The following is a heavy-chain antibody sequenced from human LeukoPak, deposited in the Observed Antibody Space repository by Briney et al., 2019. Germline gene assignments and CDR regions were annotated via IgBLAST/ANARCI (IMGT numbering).Heavy chain of an antibody. V-gene: IGHV1-69*06. CDR2: IIPIFGTS. Sequence: GASVKVSCKASGGTFSNYDISWVRQAPGQGLEWMGGIIPIFGTSNYAQKFQGRVTIIADKSTSTAYMELSSLRSEDTAVYYCARDGRGSRSSWFDPWGQGTLVIVSS. J-gene: IGHJ5*02. CDR1: GGTFSNYD. CDR3: ARDGRGSRSSWFDP. D-gene: IGHD3-10*01.